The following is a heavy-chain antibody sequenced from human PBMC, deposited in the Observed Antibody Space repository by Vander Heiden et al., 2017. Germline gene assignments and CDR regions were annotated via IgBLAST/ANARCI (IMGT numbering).Heavy chain of an antibody. Sequence: EVQLLESGGGLVQPGGSLRLSCAASGFTFSSYAMSWVGQAPGKGLEWASASRGSGGSTYYADSVKGQFNISRDNSKNTLYLQMNSLRAEDTAVYYCAKDPSELEFYYYDGMDVWGQGTTVTVSS. D-gene: IGHD1-26*01. CDR3: AKDPSELEFYYYDGMDV. V-gene: IGHV3-23*01. CDR2: SRGSGGST. J-gene: IGHJ6*02. CDR1: GFTFSSYA.